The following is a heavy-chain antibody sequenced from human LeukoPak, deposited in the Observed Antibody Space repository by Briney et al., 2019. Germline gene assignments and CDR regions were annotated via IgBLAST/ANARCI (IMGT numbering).Heavy chain of an antibody. CDR2: IIPIFDTA. D-gene: IGHD6-6*01. CDR3: ARALSGIAARPVFDY. Sequence: SVEVSCKASGGTFNTYAFSWVRQAPGQGLEWMGAIIPIFDTANYGRKFQGRVTITADESASRAYMELRSLRSEDTAVYYCARALSGIAARPVFDYWGQGTLVTVSS. CDR1: GGTFNTYA. V-gene: IGHV1-69*01. J-gene: IGHJ4*02.